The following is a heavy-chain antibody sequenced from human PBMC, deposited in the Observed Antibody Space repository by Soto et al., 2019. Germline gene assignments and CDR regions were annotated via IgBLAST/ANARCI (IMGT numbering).Heavy chain of an antibody. V-gene: IGHV4-61*01. CDR2: IYYTGST. Sequence: QVQLQESGPGLVKPSETLSLTCTVSGDSISTGNSISSYFWSWIRQPPWKGLERIGYIYYTGSTNYNPSLKSRVTISLDTSKNQYSLRLTSVTAADTSVYFCARRVRGGSEYFDYWGQGTLVTVSS. J-gene: IGHJ4*02. D-gene: IGHD3-10*01. CDR1: GDSISTGNSISSYF. CDR3: ARRVRGGSEYFDY.